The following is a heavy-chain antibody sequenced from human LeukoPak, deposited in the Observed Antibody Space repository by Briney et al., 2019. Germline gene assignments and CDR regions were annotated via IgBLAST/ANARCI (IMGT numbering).Heavy chain of an antibody. Sequence: GGSLRLSRAASGFTFSSYAMSWIRQAPERGLEWVSGLGSSGGGTYYADSVKGRFTVSRDNSKNTLYLQMSSLRAEDTAIYYCAKRYSSSARGFDSWGQGTLVTVSS. CDR3: AKRYSSSARGFDS. CDR2: LGSSGGGT. V-gene: IGHV3-23*01. D-gene: IGHD6-13*01. CDR1: GFTFSSYA. J-gene: IGHJ5*01.